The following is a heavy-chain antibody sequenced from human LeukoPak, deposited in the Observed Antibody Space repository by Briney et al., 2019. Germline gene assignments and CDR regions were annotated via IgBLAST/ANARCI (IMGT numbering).Heavy chain of an antibody. D-gene: IGHD3-3*01. CDR1: GGSISSGDYY. J-gene: IGHJ6*03. CDR3: ARAGRYYDFWSGFAAPDYYMDV. Sequence: SETLSLTCTVSGGSISSGDYYWSWIRQPPGKGLEWIGYIYYSGSTNYNPSLKSRVTISVDTSKNQFSLKLSSVTAADTAVYYCARAGRYYDFWSGFAAPDYYMDVWGKGTTVTVSS. CDR2: IYYSGST. V-gene: IGHV4-30-4*08.